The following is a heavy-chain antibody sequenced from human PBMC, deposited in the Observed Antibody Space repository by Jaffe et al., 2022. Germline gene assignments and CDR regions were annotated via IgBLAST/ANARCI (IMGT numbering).Heavy chain of an antibody. CDR1: GGSISSYY. CDR2: IYYSGST. J-gene: IGHJ4*02. CDR3: AREYVDTAMGGGIDY. D-gene: IGHD5-18*01. V-gene: IGHV4-59*01. Sequence: QVQLQESGPGLVKPSETLSLTCTVSGGSISSYYWSWIRQPPGKGLEWIGYIYYSGSTNYNPSLKSRVTISVDTSKNQFSLKLSSVTAADTAVYYCAREYVDTAMGGGIDYWGQGTLVTVSS.